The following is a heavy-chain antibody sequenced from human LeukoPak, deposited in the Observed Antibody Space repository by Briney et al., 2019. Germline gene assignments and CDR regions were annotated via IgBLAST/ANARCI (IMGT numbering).Heavy chain of an antibody. V-gene: IGHV3-7*01. CDR1: GFPFNAYW. Sequence: PGGSLRLSCAASGFPFNAYWMTWVRQAPGKGLEWVANIRQDGDTKYYVDSVKGRFTISRDNAKNSLYLQVNSLRAEDTAVYYCARDRYYYDSSGYSHWGQGTLVTVSS. D-gene: IGHD3-22*01. CDR2: IRQDGDTK. J-gene: IGHJ4*02. CDR3: ARDRYYYDSSGYSH.